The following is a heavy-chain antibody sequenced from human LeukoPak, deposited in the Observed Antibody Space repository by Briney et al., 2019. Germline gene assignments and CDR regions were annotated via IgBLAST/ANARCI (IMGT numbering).Heavy chain of an antibody. D-gene: IGHD3-16*01. Sequence: GRSLRLSCAASGFTFSSYAMHWVRQAPGEGLEWVAVISYDGSNKYYADSVKGRFTISRDNSKNTPYLQMNSLRAEDTAVYYCARIPARPQRSGEGDYWGQGTLVTVSS. CDR2: ISYDGSNK. V-gene: IGHV3-30-3*01. J-gene: IGHJ4*02. CDR3: ARIPARPQRSGEGDY. CDR1: GFTFSSYA.